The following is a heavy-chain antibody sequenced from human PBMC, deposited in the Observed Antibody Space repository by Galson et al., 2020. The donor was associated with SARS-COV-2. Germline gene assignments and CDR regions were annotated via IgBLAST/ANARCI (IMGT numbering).Heavy chain of an antibody. CDR2: IHSSGNT. D-gene: IGHD4-17*01. Sequence: SETLSLTCAVSGGSMSSGAFSWNWIRQPPGTGLEWIGDIHSSGNTYYNPSLMSRGTISVDTSKNQFSLRLSSVTAADTAVYFCARTSSTATREYYFDYWGQGTLVSVSS. V-gene: IGHV4-30-2*05. CDR1: GGSMSSGAFS. J-gene: IGHJ4*02. CDR3: ARTSSTATREYYFDY.